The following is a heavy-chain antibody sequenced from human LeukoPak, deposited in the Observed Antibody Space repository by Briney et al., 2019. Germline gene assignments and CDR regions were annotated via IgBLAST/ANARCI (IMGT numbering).Heavy chain of an antibody. CDR3: ARGGNTKWDLPTINH. Sequence: PSETLSLTCTVSRYSISSGYYWGWIRQPPGKGLEWIGSIYHSGSTHYKPSLKSRVIISIDTSKNQFSLKLSSVTAADTAVYYCARGGNTKWDLPTINHWGQGTLVTVSS. CDR1: RYSISSGYY. V-gene: IGHV4-38-2*02. CDR2: IYHSGST. D-gene: IGHD1-26*01. J-gene: IGHJ5*02.